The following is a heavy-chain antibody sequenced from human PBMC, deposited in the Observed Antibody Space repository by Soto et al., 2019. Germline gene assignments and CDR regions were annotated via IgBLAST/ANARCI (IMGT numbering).Heavy chain of an antibody. V-gene: IGHV1-2*04. Sequence: ASVKVSCKASGYTFTGYYMHWVRQAPGQGLEWMGWINPNSGGTNYAQKFQGWVTMTRDTSISTAYMELSRLRSDDTAVYYCARDRGPTIPSAFDYWGQGTLVTVPS. J-gene: IGHJ4*02. CDR1: GYTFTGYY. D-gene: IGHD5-12*01. CDR2: INPNSGGT. CDR3: ARDRGPTIPSAFDY.